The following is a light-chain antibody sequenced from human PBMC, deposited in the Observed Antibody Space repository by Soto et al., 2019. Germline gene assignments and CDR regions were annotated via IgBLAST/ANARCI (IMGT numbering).Light chain of an antibody. CDR2: QVT. CDR1: SSDVGTYNL. J-gene: IGLJ1*01. CDR3: CSYARGNTSYV. Sequence: QSALTQPASVSGSPGQSITISCTGTSSDVGTYNLVSWCQHHPGKAPKLMISQVTKRPSGVSNRFSGSKSGNTASLTISGLQAEDEADYYCCSYARGNTSYVFGTGTKVTVL. V-gene: IGLV2-23*02.